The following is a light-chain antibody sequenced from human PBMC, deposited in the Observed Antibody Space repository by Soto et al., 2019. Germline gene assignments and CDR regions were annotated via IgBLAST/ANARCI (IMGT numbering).Light chain of an antibody. Sequence: DIQLTQSPSFLSASVGDRVTIACRASQGISSYLAWYQQKPGKAPKVLIYGASTLQSGVPSRFSGSGSGTEFTLTISSLQPEDFATYYCQQLNSYPWTFGQGPKVEIK. CDR1: QGISSY. CDR3: QQLNSYPWT. J-gene: IGKJ1*01. CDR2: GAS. V-gene: IGKV1-9*01.